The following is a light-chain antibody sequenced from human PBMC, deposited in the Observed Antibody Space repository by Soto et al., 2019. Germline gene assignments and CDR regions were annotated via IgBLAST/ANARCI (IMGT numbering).Light chain of an antibody. CDR3: QTWGTGIP. J-gene: IGLJ2*01. Sequence: QPVLTQSPSASASLGASVKLTCTLDSGHSNYAIAWHQQQPGKGPRYLMKLNSDGSHNKGDGIPDRFSGSSSGAERYLIISSLQSEDEADYYCQTWGTGIPFGGGTKLTVL. V-gene: IGLV4-69*01. CDR1: SGHSNYA. CDR2: LNSDGSH.